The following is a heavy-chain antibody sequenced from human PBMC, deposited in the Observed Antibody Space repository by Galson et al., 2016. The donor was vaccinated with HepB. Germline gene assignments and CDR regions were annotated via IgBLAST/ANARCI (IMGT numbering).Heavy chain of an antibody. CDR3: AREGVCTGGRCYSGFDY. CDR2: ISPNSGNT. Sequence: SVKVSCKAYGYTFTTDGISRVRQAPGQGLEWMGWISPNSGNTTYAQKVQGRVTMTTDTSTNTVYMELRSLRSDDTAVYYCAREGVCTGGRCYSGFDYWGQGTLVTVSS. CDR1: GYTFTTDG. V-gene: IGHV1-18*04. D-gene: IGHD2-15*01. J-gene: IGHJ4*02.